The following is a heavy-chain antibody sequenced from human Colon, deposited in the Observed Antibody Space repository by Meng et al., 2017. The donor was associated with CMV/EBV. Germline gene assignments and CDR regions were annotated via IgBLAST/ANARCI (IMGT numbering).Heavy chain of an antibody. Sequence: GGSLRLSCVASGFNLRNYAMHCVRQAPGEGLAWVAKISHDGSKIYYAESVKGRFTISRDNSKNTVYLQMNSLRAEDTAVYYCARDANCSSTSCYLSAYYYGMDVWGQGTTVTVSS. V-gene: IGHV3-30*04. D-gene: IGHD2-2*01. CDR3: ARDANCSSTSCYLSAYYYGMDV. CDR1: GFNLRNYA. J-gene: IGHJ6*02. CDR2: ISHDGSKI.